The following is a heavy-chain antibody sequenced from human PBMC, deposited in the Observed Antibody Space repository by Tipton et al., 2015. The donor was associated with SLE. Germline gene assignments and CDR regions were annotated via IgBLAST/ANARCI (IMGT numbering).Heavy chain of an antibody. CDR1: GGSFSGYY. Sequence: TLSLTCAVYGGSFSGYYWSWIRQPPGKGLEWIGYIYTSGSTNYNPSLKSRVTISVDTSKNQFSLKLSSVTAADTAVYYCARVPPHDYGDYVNWYFDLWGRGTLVTVSS. CDR3: ARVPPHDYGDYVNWYFDL. J-gene: IGHJ2*01. D-gene: IGHD4-17*01. V-gene: IGHV4-4*08. CDR2: IYTSGST.